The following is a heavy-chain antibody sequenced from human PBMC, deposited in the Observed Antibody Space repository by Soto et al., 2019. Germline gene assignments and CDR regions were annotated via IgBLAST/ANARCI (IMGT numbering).Heavy chain of an antibody. D-gene: IGHD2-2*01. CDR3: ASPKNYQLRNYYYYYGMDV. CDR2: INPNSGGT. CDR1: GYTFTGYY. V-gene: IGHV1-2*02. J-gene: IGHJ6*02. Sequence: ASVKVSCKASGYTFTGYYMHWVRQAPGQGLEWMGWINPNSGGTNYAQKFQGRVTMTRDTSISTAYMELSRLRSDDTAVYYCASPKNYQLRNYYYYYGMDVWGQGTTVTVSS.